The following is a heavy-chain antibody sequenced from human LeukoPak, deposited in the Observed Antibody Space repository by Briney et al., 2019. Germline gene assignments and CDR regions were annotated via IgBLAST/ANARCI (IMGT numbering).Heavy chain of an antibody. CDR1: GFTFSSYG. Sequence: GGSLRLSCVTSGFTFSSYGMHWVRQVPGKGLEWVAVISYDAEGTYHVDSVKGRFTISRDNSKNTLYLQMNSLRAEDTAVYYCARGRGSPDYWGRGTLVTVSS. D-gene: IGHD2-15*01. V-gene: IGHV3-30*03. CDR3: ARGRGSPDY. J-gene: IGHJ4*02. CDR2: ISYDAEGT.